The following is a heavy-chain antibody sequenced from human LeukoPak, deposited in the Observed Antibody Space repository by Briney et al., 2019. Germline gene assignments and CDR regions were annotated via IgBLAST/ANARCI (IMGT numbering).Heavy chain of an antibody. CDR1: GFTFSSYS. V-gene: IGHV3-21*01. D-gene: IGHD2-2*01. Sequence: PGGSLRLSCAASGFTFSSYSMNWVRQAPGKGLEWVSSISSSSSYIYYADSVKGRFTISRDNARNSLYLQMNSLRAEDTAVYYCARDYCSSTSCYLVNWGQGTLVTVSS. CDR2: ISSSSSYI. CDR3: ARDYCSSTSCYLVN. J-gene: IGHJ4*02.